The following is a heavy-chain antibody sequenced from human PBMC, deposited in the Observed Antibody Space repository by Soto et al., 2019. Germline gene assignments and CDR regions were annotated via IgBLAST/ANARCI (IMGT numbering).Heavy chain of an antibody. J-gene: IGHJ5*02. Sequence: ASVKVSCKASGYTFTSYGISWVRQAPGQGLEWMGWISAYNGNTNCAQKLQGRVTMTTDTSTSTAYMELRSLRSDDTAVYYCARVSAHHTRPPSYSDFWGVYFNDFGSWGQGTLVT. CDR2: ISAYNGNT. CDR1: GYTFTSYG. V-gene: IGHV1-18*01. D-gene: IGHD3-3*01. CDR3: ARVSAHHTRPPSYSDFWGVYFNDFGS.